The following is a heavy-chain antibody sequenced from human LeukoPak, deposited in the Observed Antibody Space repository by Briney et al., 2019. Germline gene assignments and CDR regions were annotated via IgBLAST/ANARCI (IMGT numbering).Heavy chain of an antibody. CDR2: KYYSGSA. CDR1: GVSVSDGRYY. V-gene: IGHV4-31*03. J-gene: IGHJ3*02. Sequence: SQTLSLTCNVSGVSVSDGRYYWTWTRQHPGKGLEWIGYKYYSGSAKYNPSLKSRLTISIDTSENQFSLQLSSVTAADTATYDCATPYCSGISCLDVFNMWGQGTRVTVSS. CDR3: ATPYCSGISCLDVFNM. D-gene: IGHD2-2*01.